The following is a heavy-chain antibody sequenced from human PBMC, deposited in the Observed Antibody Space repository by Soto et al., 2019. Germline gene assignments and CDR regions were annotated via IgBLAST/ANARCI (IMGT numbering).Heavy chain of an antibody. CDR2: ISYDGSNK. V-gene: IGHV3-30*18. Sequence: QVQLVESGGGVVQPGRSLRLSCTASRFTFNNYGMHWVRQAPGKGLEWVAVISYDGSNKFYADSVKGRFTISRENSKNTLYLQMNSLRAEDTAVYYCAKAGGSRDYGHCYFDLWGRGALVTVSS. D-gene: IGHD3-22*01. J-gene: IGHJ2*01. CDR1: RFTFNNYG. CDR3: AKAGGSRDYGHCYFDL.